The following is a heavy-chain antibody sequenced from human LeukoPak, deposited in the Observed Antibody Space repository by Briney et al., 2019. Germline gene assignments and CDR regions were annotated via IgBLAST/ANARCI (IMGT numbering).Heavy chain of an antibody. CDR2: INPSGGST. CDR1: GYTFTSYY. J-gene: IGHJ5*02. D-gene: IGHD4-17*01. CDR3: ARGGYGDYEDVFPPGWFDP. V-gene: IGHV1-46*01. Sequence: GASVTVSCKASGYTFTSYYMHWVRQAPGQGLEWMGLINPSGGSTSYAQKFQGRVTMTRDMSTSTVYMELSSLRSEDTAVYYCARGGYGDYEDVFPPGWFDPWGQGTLVTVSS.